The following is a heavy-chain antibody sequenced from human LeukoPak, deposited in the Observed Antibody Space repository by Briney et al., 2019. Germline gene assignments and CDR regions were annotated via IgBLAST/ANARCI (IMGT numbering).Heavy chain of an antibody. CDR3: ASSYFYDSNRYFDY. J-gene: IGHJ4*02. CDR1: GGSITRLY. CDR2: IYYTGST. D-gene: IGHD3-22*01. Sequence: SETLSLTCNVSGGSITRLYWNWIRQSPGKGLEWIGYIYYTGSTNSNPSLKSRLTISLDTSKKQFSLKLSSVTAADTAIYYCASSYFYDSNRYFDYWGQGALVTVSS. V-gene: IGHV4-59*08.